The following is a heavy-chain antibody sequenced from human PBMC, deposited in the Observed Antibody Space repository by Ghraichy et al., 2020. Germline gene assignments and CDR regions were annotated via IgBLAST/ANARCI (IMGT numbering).Heavy chain of an antibody. CDR1: GFTFSNYA. CDR3: AKDTMQWLGFGWFEP. J-gene: IGHJ5*01. D-gene: IGHD6-19*01. Sequence: GGSLRLSCAASGFTFSNYAMNWVRQAPGKGLEWVSGIRGSGGSTYYADSVKGRFTISRDNANNTLYLQMNSLRAEDTAIYYCAKDTMQWLGFGWFEPWGQGTLVTVSS. V-gene: IGHV3-23*01. CDR2: IRGSGGST.